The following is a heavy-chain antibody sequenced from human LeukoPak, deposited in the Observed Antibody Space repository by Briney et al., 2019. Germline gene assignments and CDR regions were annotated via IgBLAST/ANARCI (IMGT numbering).Heavy chain of an antibody. Sequence: GGSLRLSCIASGFTFSTYAMAWVRQAPGKGLEWVSAISGSGGSTYYADSVKGRFTISRDNSKNTLYLQMNSLRAEDTAVYYCAKDLVPARRDYYYYGMDVWGQGTTVTVSS. V-gene: IGHV3-23*01. D-gene: IGHD2-2*01. CDR3: AKDLVPARRDYYYYGMDV. CDR1: GFTFSTYA. CDR2: ISGSGGST. J-gene: IGHJ6*02.